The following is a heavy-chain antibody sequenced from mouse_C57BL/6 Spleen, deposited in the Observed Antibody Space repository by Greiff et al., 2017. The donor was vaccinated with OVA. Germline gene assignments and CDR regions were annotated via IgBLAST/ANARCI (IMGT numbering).Heavy chain of an antibody. D-gene: IGHD4-1*01. Sequence: VQGVESGAELARPGASVKMSCKASGYTFTSYTMHWVKQRPGQGLEWIGYINPSSGYTKYNQKFKDKATLTADKSSSTAYMQLSSLTSEDSAVYYCARWESFDYWGQGTTLTVSS. V-gene: IGHV1-4*01. CDR2: INPSSGYT. CDR3: ARWESFDY. J-gene: IGHJ2*01. CDR1: GYTFTSYT.